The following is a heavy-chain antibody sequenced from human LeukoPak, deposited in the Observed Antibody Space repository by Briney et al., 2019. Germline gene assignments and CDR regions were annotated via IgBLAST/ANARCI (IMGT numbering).Heavy chain of an antibody. CDR1: GYSFISYW. J-gene: IGHJ6*04. D-gene: IGHD3-10*01. Sequence: PGESLKISCKGSGYSFISYWIGWVRQMPGKGLGWMGIIYPGDSVTRYSPSFQGQVTISADKSISTAYLQWSSLKASDTAMYYCATLTGSGRGYYGMDVWGKGTTVTVSS. CDR2: IYPGDSVT. V-gene: IGHV5-51*01. CDR3: ATLTGSGRGYYGMDV.